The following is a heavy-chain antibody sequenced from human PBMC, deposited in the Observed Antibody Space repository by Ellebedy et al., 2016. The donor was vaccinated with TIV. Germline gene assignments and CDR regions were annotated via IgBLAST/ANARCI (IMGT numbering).Heavy chain of an antibody. CDR2: ISGSGGST. Sequence: PGGSLRLSCTASGFTFSTYAMSWVRQAPGKGLEWVSLISGSGGSTYYTDSVKGRFTISRDNSKNTLYLQMNSLRAEDTAVYYCAKDTWFGESDYWGQGTLVTVSS. V-gene: IGHV3-23*01. CDR3: AKDTWFGESDY. J-gene: IGHJ4*02. D-gene: IGHD3-10*01. CDR1: GFTFSTYA.